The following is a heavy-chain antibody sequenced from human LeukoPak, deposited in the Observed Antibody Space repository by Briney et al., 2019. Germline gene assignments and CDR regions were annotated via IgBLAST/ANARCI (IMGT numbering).Heavy chain of an antibody. CDR2: INRDGSSP. CDR1: GFTFSSHW. V-gene: IGHV3-74*01. J-gene: IGHJ4*02. D-gene: IGHD6-13*01. CDR3: ARDSIAADGDFDY. Sequence: QPGGSLRLSCAVSGFTFSSHWMHWVRQAPGKGLVWVSRINRDGSSPSYADSVKGRFTISRDNAKNTLYLQMNSLRAEDTAVYYCARDSIAADGDFDYWGQGTLVTVSS.